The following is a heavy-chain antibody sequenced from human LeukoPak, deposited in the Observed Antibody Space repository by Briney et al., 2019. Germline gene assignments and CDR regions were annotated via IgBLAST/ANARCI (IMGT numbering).Heavy chain of an antibody. CDR1: GGSISSSSYY. J-gene: IGHJ3*02. D-gene: IGHD4/OR15-4a*01. V-gene: IGHV4-39*01. Sequence: SETLSLTRTVSGGSISSSSYYWGWIRQPPGKGLEWIGSIYYSGSTYYNPSLKSRVTISVDTSKNQFSLKLSSVTAADTAVYYCARGLVRSPPGIWGQGTMVTVSS. CDR2: IYYSGST. CDR3: ARGLVRSPPGI.